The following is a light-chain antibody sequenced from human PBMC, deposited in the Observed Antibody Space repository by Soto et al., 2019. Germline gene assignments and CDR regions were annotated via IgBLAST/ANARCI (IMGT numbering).Light chain of an antibody. CDR2: DGF. J-gene: IGKJ1*01. V-gene: IGKV1-5*02. CDR1: QGINTW. Sequence: DIRMTQFLSPLSASFEERITIIGGAIQGINTWLAWYRQRPGKAPQLLIYDGFTLAMGVPSRSTGSGSVTDSTLSISRLQPDDFATFYCQQYQTYSRTFGQGTKVEVK. CDR3: QQYQTYSRT.